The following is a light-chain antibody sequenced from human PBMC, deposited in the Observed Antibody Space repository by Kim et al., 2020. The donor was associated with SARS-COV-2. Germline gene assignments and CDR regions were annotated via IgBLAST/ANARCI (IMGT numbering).Light chain of an antibody. CDR3: QQRSNWPT. V-gene: IGKV3-11*01. CDR2: DAS. J-gene: IGKJ1*01. CDR1: QSVSSF. Sequence: EIVLTQSPATLSLSPGERATLSCRASQSVSSFLAWFQQKPGHAPRLLIYDASNRATGIPGRFSGSGSGTDFTLTISSLEPEDFAVYYCQQRSNWPTFGQGTKVEIK.